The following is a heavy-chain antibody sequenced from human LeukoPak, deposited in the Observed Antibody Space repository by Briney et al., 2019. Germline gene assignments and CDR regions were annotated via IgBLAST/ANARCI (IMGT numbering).Heavy chain of an antibody. J-gene: IGHJ6*02. V-gene: IGHV3-33*07. Sequence: GGSLRLSCVASGFTFSRSWMSWVRQAPGKGLEWVAVIWYDGSNKYYVDSVKGRFTISRDNSKNTLYLQMNSLRAEDTAVYYCARDRIVVIPTYRMDVWGQGTTVTVSS. CDR3: ARDRIVVIPTYRMDV. CDR2: IWYDGSNK. D-gene: IGHD2-2*01. CDR1: GFTFSRSW.